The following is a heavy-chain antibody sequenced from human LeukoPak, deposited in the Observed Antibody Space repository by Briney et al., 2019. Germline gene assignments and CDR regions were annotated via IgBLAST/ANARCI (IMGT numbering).Heavy chain of an antibody. D-gene: IGHD1-26*01. J-gene: IGHJ4*02. Sequence: SETLSLTCTVSGYSISSGYYWSWIRQPPGKGLEWIGYIYYSGSTNYNPSLKSRVTISVGTSKNQFSLKLSSVTAADTAVYYCARGVGATFGWGQGTLVTVSS. CDR3: ARGVGATFG. V-gene: IGHV4-61*01. CDR1: GYSISSGYY. CDR2: IYYSGST.